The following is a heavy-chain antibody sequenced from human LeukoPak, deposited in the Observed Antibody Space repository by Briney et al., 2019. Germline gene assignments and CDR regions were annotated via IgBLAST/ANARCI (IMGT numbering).Heavy chain of an antibody. J-gene: IGHJ4*02. CDR1: GFTFTTSW. V-gene: IGHV3-7*01. D-gene: IGHD1-26*01. CDR2: IKEDGSEK. Sequence: PGGSLRLSCAASGFTFTTSWMSWVRQAPGKGLEWVANIKEDGSEKYYVESVKGRFTISRDNCKNSLYLQMSSLRADDTAVYYCARDGEGATGIKDYWGQGTLVTVSS. CDR3: ARDGEGATGIKDY.